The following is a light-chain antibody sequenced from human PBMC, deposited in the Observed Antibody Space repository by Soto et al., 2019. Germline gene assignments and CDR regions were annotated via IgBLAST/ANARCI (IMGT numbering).Light chain of an antibody. Sequence: EIVMTQSPATLSVSPGERATLSCRASQSVNSNLAWYQQKPGQAPRLLIYGASTRATGIPARFSGSGSETEFTLTISSLQSEDFAVNYCQQYNNWWTFGQGTKVEIK. CDR3: QQYNNWWT. V-gene: IGKV3-15*01. CDR2: GAS. CDR1: QSVNSN. J-gene: IGKJ1*01.